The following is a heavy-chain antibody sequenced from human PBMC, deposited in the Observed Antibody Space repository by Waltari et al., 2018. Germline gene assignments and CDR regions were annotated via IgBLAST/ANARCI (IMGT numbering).Heavy chain of an antibody. V-gene: IGHV3-23*05. D-gene: IGHD1-20*01. CDR3: AKALTGTSLDY. CDR1: GFTFSDYA. Sequence: QLLESGGGLVQPGGSLRLSCVASGFTFSDYAMSWVRQAPGKGLDWVAVIYRSGTTIYADSAKGRFTISRDNSENSVYLQMSSLRLDDTAVYYCAKALTGTSLDYWGQGTLVTVSS. CDR2: IYRSGTT. J-gene: IGHJ4*02.